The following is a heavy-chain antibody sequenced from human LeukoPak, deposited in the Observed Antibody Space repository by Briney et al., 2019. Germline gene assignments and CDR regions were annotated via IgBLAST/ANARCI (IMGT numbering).Heavy chain of an antibody. CDR1: GFTFSSYG. CDR3: ARDGGSYGGGYFDY. V-gene: IGHV3-33*01. Sequence: PGGSLRLSCAASGFTFSSYGMHWVRQAPGKGLEWVAVIWYDGSNKYYADSVKGRFTISRDNSKNTLYLQMNSLRAEDTAVYYCARDGGSYGGGYFDYWGQGTLVTVSA. D-gene: IGHD1-26*01. J-gene: IGHJ4*02. CDR2: IWYDGSNK.